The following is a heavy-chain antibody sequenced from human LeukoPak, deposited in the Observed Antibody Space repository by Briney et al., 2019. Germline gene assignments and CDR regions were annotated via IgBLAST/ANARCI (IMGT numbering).Heavy chain of an antibody. V-gene: IGHV4-59*01. J-gene: IGHJ5*02. D-gene: IGHD6-13*01. Sequence: SQTLSLTCTVSGGSISGYYWSWFRQPPGKGLEWIGSIYYSGSTNYHPSVKSRVTISLDTSKNQFSLQLRSVTAADTAVYYCARTPGYSSSWYENWFDPWGQGTLVTVSS. CDR1: GGSISGYY. CDR3: ARTPGYSSSWYENWFDP. CDR2: IYYSGST.